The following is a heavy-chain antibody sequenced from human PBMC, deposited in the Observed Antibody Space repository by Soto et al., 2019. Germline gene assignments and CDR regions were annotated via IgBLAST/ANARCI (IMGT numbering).Heavy chain of an antibody. CDR2: IYHNRNT. CDR3: ARVPSP. Sequence: QLQLQESGSGLVKPSQTLSLTCAVSGGSISSGGYSWSWFRQPPGKGLEWIGYIYHNRNTYSNPSLMSRVTISVDRSKNQFSLKLSSVTAADTAMYYCARVPSPWCQGTLVTVSS. V-gene: IGHV4-30-2*01. CDR1: GGSISSGGYS. J-gene: IGHJ5*02.